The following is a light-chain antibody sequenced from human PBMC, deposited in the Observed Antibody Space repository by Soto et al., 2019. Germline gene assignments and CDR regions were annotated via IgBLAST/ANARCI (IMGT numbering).Light chain of an antibody. CDR2: AAS. V-gene: IGKV1-17*03. Sequence: DIQMTQSPSVMSASVGDRVTIICRASQDISNYLAWFQQEPGKVPKRLIYAASTLQTGVPSRFSGSGSGTELSLTISSLQPEDFATYFCLQHKTYPRTFGQGTRLEIK. CDR3: LQHKTYPRT. CDR1: QDISNY. J-gene: IGKJ5*01.